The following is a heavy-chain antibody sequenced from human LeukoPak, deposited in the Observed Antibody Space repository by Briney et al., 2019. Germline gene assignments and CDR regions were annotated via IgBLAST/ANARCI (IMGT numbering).Heavy chain of an antibody. Sequence: SETLSLTCTVSGGSISSSSYYWGWIRQPPGKGLEWIGSIYYSGSTYYNPSLKSRVTISVDTSKNQFSLKLSSVTAADTAVYYCARDEAEIAAAGGWGQGTLVTVSS. V-gene: IGHV4-39*07. D-gene: IGHD6-13*01. J-gene: IGHJ4*02. CDR3: ARDEAEIAAAGG. CDR2: IYYSGST. CDR1: GGSISSSSYY.